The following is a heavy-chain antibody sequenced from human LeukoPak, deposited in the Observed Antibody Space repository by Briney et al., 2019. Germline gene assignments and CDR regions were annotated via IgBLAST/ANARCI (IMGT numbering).Heavy chain of an antibody. CDR1: EFTFDDYV. CDR3: ARSSGSYDGYYGVEV. J-gene: IGHJ6*02. V-gene: IGHV3-9*01. CDR2: MSWTSGSI. Sequence: PGRSLGLSCGVSEFTFDDYVIHWVRQGPGKGLEWVAAMSWTSGSIAYADSVKGRFNIFRDNAQSSLYLQMNSLRAEDTAFYYCARSSGSYDGYYGVEVWGQGTTVIVSS. D-gene: IGHD6-19*01.